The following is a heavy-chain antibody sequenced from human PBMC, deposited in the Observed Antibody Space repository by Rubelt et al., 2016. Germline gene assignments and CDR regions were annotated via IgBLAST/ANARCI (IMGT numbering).Heavy chain of an antibody. Sequence: QVQLVQSGAEVKRPGASVKVSCKASGYPFATYAMHWVRQAPGQRLEWMGWIDAGNGDTKYSINLQGRVTFTRDTSASTAYMELSSLRSEDSAVYYCARCALPAVTTAYYYYALDVWGQGTTVTVSS. CDR2: IDAGNGDT. V-gene: IGHV1-3*01. CDR1: GYPFATYA. D-gene: IGHD4-17*01. J-gene: IGHJ6*02. CDR3: ARCALPAVTTAYYYYALDV.